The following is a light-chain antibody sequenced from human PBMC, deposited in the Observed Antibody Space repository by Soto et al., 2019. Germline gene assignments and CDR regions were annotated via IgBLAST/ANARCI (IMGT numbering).Light chain of an antibody. Sequence: QSALPQPASVSGSPGQSITVSCTGSRSDFGDDKYVSWYQQQPGKGPNLLIYGVNSRPSGISNRFSGSKSGNTASLTISGLQVEDEAEYFCGSFTTSRIWVFGGGTKLTVL. CDR3: GSFTTSRIWV. CDR1: RSDFGDDKY. V-gene: IGLV2-14*01. J-gene: IGLJ3*02. CDR2: GVN.